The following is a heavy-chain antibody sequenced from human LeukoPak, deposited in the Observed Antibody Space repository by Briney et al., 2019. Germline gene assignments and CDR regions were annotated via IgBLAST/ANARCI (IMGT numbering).Heavy chain of an antibody. CDR1: GYSFTTNW. CDR3: ARYKVPPHQDSSMVPGVYYYYGMDV. V-gene: IGHV5-51*01. J-gene: IGHJ6*02. CDR2: IYPSDSDT. D-gene: IGHD3-10*01. Sequence: GESLKISFKGSGYSFTTNWIGWVRQMPGKGLEWMGIIYPSDSDTRYSPSFQGQVTISAGKSISTAYLQWSSLKASDTAMYYCARYKVPPHQDSSMVPGVYYYYGMDVWGLGTTVTVSS.